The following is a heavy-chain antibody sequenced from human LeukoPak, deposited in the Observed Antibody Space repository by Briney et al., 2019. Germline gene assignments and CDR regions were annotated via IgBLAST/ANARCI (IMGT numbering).Heavy chain of an antibody. CDR2: INWNGGST. CDR3: ARGGHSITMIVVVIIPFDY. Sequence: GGSLRLSCAGSGFTFDDYGMSWVRQAPGKGLEWVSGINWNGGSTGYADSVKGRFTISRDNAKNSLYLQMNSLRAEDTALYYCARGGHSITMIVVVIIPFDYWGQGTLVTVSS. J-gene: IGHJ4*02. CDR1: GFTFDDYG. D-gene: IGHD3-22*01. V-gene: IGHV3-20*04.